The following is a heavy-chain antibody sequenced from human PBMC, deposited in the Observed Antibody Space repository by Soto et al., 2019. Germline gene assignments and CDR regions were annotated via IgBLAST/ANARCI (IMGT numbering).Heavy chain of an antibody. V-gene: IGHV3-66*01. J-gene: IGHJ6*03. CDR1: GFTVSSNY. CDR2: IYSGGST. CDR3: ARDLAYCSSTSCYSYYYYMDV. Sequence: GALRLSCAASGFTVSSNYMSWVRQAPGKGLEWVSVIYSGGSTYYADSVKGRFTISRDNSKNTLYLQMNSLRAEDTAVYYCARDLAYCSSTSCYSYYYYMDVWGKGTTVTVSS. D-gene: IGHD2-2*01.